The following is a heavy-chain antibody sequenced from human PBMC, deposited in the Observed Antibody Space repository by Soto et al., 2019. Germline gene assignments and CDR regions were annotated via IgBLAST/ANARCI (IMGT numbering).Heavy chain of an antibody. CDR1: GFIFENFG. D-gene: IGHD1-26*01. CDR3: AKNQGVELVPLATVDWFDP. J-gene: IGHJ5*02. CDR2: ISGSGFKK. V-gene: IGHV3-23*01. Sequence: PGGSLRLSCAASGFIFENFGMSWVRQAPGKGLEWISSISGSGFKKYYADSVKGRFTISRDNSKSTVYLELNNLSAEDTAVYHCAKNQGVELVPLATVDWFDPWGQGSVVNV.